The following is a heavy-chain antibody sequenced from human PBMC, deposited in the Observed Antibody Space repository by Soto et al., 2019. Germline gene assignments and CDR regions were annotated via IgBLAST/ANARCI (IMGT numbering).Heavy chain of an antibody. V-gene: IGHV3-23*01. CDR1: GFTFSSYA. CDR2: ISGSGGTT. CDR3: AKGARSSGWY. J-gene: IGHJ4*02. Sequence: VGSLRLSGAASGFTFSSYAMSWVRQAPGKGLEWVSAISGSGGTTYYADSVQGRFTISRDNSKNTLYLQMNSLRAEDTAVYYCAKGARSSGWYWGRGTLVTVSS. D-gene: IGHD6-19*01.